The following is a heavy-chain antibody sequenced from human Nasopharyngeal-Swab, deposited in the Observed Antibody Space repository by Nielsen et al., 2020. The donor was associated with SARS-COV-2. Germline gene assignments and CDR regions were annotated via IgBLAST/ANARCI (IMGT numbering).Heavy chain of an antibody. D-gene: IGHD3-10*01. Sequence: GESLKISCAASGFTFSSYAMSWVRQAPGKGLEWVSAISGSGGSTYSADSVKGRFTISRDNSKNTLYLQMNSLRAEDTALYYCAKDLGITMVRGVIRGYYGMDVWGHGTKVTVS. CDR2: ISGSGGST. CDR1: GFTFSSYA. V-gene: IGHV3-23*01. J-gene: IGHJ6*02. CDR3: AKDLGITMVRGVIRGYYGMDV.